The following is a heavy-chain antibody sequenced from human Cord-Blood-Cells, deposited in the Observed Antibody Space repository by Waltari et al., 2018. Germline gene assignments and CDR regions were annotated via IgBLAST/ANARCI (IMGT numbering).Heavy chain of an antibody. V-gene: IGHV4-4*07. CDR2: IYTSGST. CDR3: AISSWYKNWFDP. J-gene: IGHJ5*02. Sequence: QVQLQESGPGLVKPSETLSPTCTVSGGSISSYSWSWIRQPAGKGLEWIGRIYTSGSTNYNPSLKSRVTMSVDTSKNQFSLKLSSVTAADTAVYYCAISSWYKNWFDPWGQGTLVTVSS. D-gene: IGHD6-13*01. CDR1: GGSISSYS.